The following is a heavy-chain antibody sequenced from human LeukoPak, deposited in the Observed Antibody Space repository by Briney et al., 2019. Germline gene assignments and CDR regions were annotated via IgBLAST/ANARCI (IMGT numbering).Heavy chain of an antibody. CDR3: ARAIHSSGYPPVDY. V-gene: IGHV3-64*01. J-gene: IGHJ4*02. Sequence: GGSLRFSCAASGFTFSSYAMHWVRQAPGKGLEYVSAISSNGDSTYYANSVKGRFTISRDNSKNTLYLQMGSLRAEDMAVYHCARAIHSSGYPPVDYWGQGTLVTVSS. CDR2: ISSNGDST. D-gene: IGHD3-22*01. CDR1: GFTFSSYA.